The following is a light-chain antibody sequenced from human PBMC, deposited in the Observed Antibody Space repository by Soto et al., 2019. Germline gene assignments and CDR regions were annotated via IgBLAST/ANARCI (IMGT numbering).Light chain of an antibody. J-gene: IGLJ2*01. Sequence: VLTQPPSVSVAPGKTARITCGGNNIGSKSVHWYQQKPGQAPVLVIYYDSDRPSGIPERFSGSNSGNTATLTISRVEAGDEADYYCQVWDSSSDHPVVFGGGTKLTVL. CDR1: NIGSKS. V-gene: IGLV3-21*04. CDR2: YDS. CDR3: QVWDSSSDHPVV.